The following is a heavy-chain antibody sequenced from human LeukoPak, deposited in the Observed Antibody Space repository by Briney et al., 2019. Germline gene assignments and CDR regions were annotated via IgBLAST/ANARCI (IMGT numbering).Heavy chain of an antibody. V-gene: IGHV1-69*06. CDR3: AKDLHYDILTGVYYFDY. J-gene: IGHJ4*02. CDR1: GGTFSSYA. Sequence: SVKVSCKASGGTFSSYAISWVRQAPGQGLEWMGGIIPIFGTANYAQKFQGRVTITADKSTSTAYTELRSLRSDDTAVYYCAKDLHYDILTGVYYFDYWGQGTLVTVSS. D-gene: IGHD3-9*01. CDR2: IIPIFGTA.